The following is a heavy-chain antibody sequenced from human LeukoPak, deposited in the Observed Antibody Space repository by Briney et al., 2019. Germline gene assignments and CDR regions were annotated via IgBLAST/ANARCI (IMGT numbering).Heavy chain of an antibody. CDR1: AFTFTNYD. V-gene: IGHV3-7*01. CDR3: ATDLNWVAY. Sequence: GGSLRLSCAASAFTFTNYDFHWVRQAPGKGLESVANINKDSSERYYLDSVKGRFTISRDNTKSSLFLQMNSLRVEDTGIYYCATDLNWVAYWGQGARVTVSS. J-gene: IGHJ4*02. CDR2: INKDSSER. D-gene: IGHD3-16*01.